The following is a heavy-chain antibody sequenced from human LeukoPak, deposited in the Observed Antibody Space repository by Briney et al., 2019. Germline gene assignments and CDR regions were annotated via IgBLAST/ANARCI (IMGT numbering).Heavy chain of an antibody. V-gene: IGHV3-21*01. Sequence: GGSLRLSCAASGFTFSSYSMNWVRQAPGKGLEWVSSISSSSSYIYHADSVKGRFTISRDNAKNSLYLQMNSLRAEDTAVYYCARVIVVVPAAIHDAFDIWGQGTMVTVSS. CDR2: ISSSSSYI. J-gene: IGHJ3*02. CDR3: ARVIVVVPAAIHDAFDI. CDR1: GFTFSSYS. D-gene: IGHD2-2*02.